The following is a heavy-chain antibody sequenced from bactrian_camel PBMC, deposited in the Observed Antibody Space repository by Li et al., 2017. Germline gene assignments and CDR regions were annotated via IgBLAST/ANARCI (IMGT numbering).Heavy chain of an antibody. J-gene: IGHJ4*01. CDR3: ARVRGVVAVGFVDY. Sequence: HVQLVESGGGLVRPGGSLRLSCVASGFTFSSYWMYWVRQAPGKEREGVAAILTGVRNTYYADSVKGRFTLSQDNAKNTVYLQMNSLKPDDTAVYLCARVRGVVAVGFVDYWGQGTQVTVS. D-gene: IGHD6*01. CDR2: ILTGVRNT. V-gene: IGHV3S1*01. CDR1: GFTFSSYW.